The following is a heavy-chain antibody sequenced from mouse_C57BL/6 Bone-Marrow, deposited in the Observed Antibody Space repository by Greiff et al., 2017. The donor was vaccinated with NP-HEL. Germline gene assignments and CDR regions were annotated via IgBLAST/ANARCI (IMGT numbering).Heavy chain of an antibody. CDR2: INSDGSAI. J-gene: IGHJ1*03. CDR1: GFTFSGFW. V-gene: IGHV11-2*01. Sequence: EVMLVESGGGLVQPGGSRGLSCEGSGFTFSGFWMSWVRQTPGKTLEWIGDINSDGSAINYAPSIKDRFTIFRDNDKSTLYLQMSNVRSGDTATYFCMRYGNYWYFDVWGTGTTVTVSS. CDR3: MRYGNYWYFDV. D-gene: IGHD2-1*01.